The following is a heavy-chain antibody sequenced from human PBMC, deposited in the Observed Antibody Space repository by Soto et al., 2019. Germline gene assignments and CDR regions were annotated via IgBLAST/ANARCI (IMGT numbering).Heavy chain of an antibody. D-gene: IGHD2-15*01. J-gene: IGHJ6*02. CDR1: GLSFDEYT. V-gene: IGHV3-43*01. CDR3: AKAQYKRDCRAGRCYGIYYGMDG. CDR2: INWAGNST. Sequence: PGGSLTLSCAPSGLSFDEYTTNWVRRVPGKSLECVSLINWAGNSTYYAESVKGRFTIPRDNSKNFLYLQINSLRTEDTDLYHGAKAQYKRDCRAGRCYGIYYGMDGWGRGTTVTVAS.